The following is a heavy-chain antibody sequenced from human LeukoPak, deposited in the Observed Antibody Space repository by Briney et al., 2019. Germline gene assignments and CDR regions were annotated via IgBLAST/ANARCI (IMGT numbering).Heavy chain of an antibody. J-gene: IGHJ4*02. D-gene: IGHD1-26*01. CDR2: INKDGGKK. V-gene: IGHV3-7*03. Sequence: GGSLRLSCAASGFTFSSYWMSWVRQAPGKGLEWVANINKDGGKKYYVDSVKGRFTISRDNAKNSLYLQMNSLRADDTAVYYCVKDSPPRYSGSPPAYWGQGTLVTVSS. CDR1: GFTFSSYW. CDR3: VKDSPPRYSGSPPAY.